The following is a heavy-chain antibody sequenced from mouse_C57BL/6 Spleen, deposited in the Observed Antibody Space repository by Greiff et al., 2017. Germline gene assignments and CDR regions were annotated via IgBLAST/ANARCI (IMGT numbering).Heavy chain of an antibody. CDR3: ARGGDYENWFAY. Sequence: QVQLQQPRAELVRPGSSVKLSCKASGYTFTSYWMHWVKQRPIQGLEWIGNIDPSDSETHYNQKFKDKATLTVDKSSSTAYMQLSSLTSEDSAVYYCARGGDYENWFAYWGQGTLVTVSA. CDR1: GYTFTSYW. CDR2: IDPSDSET. V-gene: IGHV1-52*01. J-gene: IGHJ3*01. D-gene: IGHD2-4*01.